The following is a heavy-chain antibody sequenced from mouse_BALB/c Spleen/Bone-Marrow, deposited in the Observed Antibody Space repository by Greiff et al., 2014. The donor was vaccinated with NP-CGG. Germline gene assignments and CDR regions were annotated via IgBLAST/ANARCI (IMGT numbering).Heavy chain of an antibody. CDR2: IYPGDGSS. Sequence: QVQLKESGPELVKPGAFVKISCKASGYTFTSYDTNWVKQRPGQGLEWIGWIYPGDGSSKYNEKFKGKATLTADKSSSTAYMQLSSLTSENSAVYFCARAPSMDYWGQGTSVIVSS. CDR3: ARAPSMDY. J-gene: IGHJ4*01. V-gene: IGHV1S56*01. CDR1: GYTFTSYD.